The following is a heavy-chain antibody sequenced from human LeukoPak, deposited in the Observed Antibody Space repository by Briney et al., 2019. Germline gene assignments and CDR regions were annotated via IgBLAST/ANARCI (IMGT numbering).Heavy chain of an antibody. CDR1: GFTFSTYC. CDR3: ASTPVLCGQYISSWSLYSGERTHVTASPVSAYAPNGP. V-gene: IGHV3-23*01. CDR2: ISGSGSTT. D-gene: IGHD6-13*01. Sequence: GGSLRLSCAASGFTFSTYCMSWVRQAPGKGLEWVSPISGSGSTTCYADSVKGRFTISRDNSKNTLYLQMNSLKAEDTAVYYCASTPVLCGQYISSWSLYSGERTHVTASPVSAYAPNGPW. J-gene: IGHJ5*02.